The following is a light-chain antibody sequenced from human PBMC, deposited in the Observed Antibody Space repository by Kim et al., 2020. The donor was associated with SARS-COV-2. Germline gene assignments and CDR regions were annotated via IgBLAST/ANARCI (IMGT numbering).Light chain of an antibody. CDR2: NAV. CDR1: QSVTNRY. CDR3: QQYGTSPIT. Sequence: EIVLTQSPATLSLSPGERATLSCGASQSVTNRYVAWYQQKPGLAPRLLIYNAVARATGIPDRFSGSVSGTDFTLSISRLEPEDFAVYFCQQYGTSPITFGQGTRLEIK. J-gene: IGKJ5*01. V-gene: IGKV3D-20*01.